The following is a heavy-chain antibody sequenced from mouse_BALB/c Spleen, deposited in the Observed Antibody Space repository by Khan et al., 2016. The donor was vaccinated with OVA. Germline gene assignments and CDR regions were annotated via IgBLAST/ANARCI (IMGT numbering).Heavy chain of an antibody. Sequence: EVQLQQSGPELVKPGASVKMSCKASGYTFTDYYMKWMKQSHGKSLEWIGDINPDNDDTFYNQKFKGKATLTVDKSSSIASMHHKSLTSEYSAVCYCARGLFDVWGAGTTVTVSA. CDR1: GYTFTDYY. J-gene: IGHJ1*01. V-gene: IGHV1-19*01. CDR3: ARGLFDV. CDR2: INPDNDDT.